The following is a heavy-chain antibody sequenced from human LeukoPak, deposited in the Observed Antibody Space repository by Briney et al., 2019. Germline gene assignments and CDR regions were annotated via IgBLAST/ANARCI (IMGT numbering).Heavy chain of an antibody. CDR2: IYYSGST. CDR3: AGASNYYYYGMDV. Sequence: SETLSLTCTVSGGSVSSGSYYWSWIRQPPGKGLEWIGYIYYSGSTNYNPSLKSRVTISVDTSKNQFSLKLSSVTAADTAVYYCAGASNYYYYGMDVWGQGTTVTVSS. J-gene: IGHJ6*02. V-gene: IGHV4-61*01. CDR1: GGSVSSGSYY.